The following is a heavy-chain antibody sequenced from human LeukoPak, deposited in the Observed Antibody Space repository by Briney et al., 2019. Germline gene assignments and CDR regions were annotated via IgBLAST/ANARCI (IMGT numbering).Heavy chain of an antibody. V-gene: IGHV4-59*01. J-gene: IGHJ4*02. CDR2: IYYSGIT. CDR1: GGSISSYY. CDR3: ARGDKRVTFGGVIVPFDY. D-gene: IGHD3-16*02. Sequence: SETLSLTCTVSGGSISSYYWSWIRQPPGKGLEWIGYIYYSGITNYSPSLKSRVTISVDTSKKQFSLKVTSVTTADTAVYYCARGDKRVTFGGVIVPFDYWGQGTLVTVSS.